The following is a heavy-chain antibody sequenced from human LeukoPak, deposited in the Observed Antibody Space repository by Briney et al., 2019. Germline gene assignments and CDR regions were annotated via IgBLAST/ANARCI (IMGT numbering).Heavy chain of an antibody. J-gene: IGHJ4*02. CDR2: IRSKANSYAT. CDR3: TSATTVTTPVYYFDY. V-gene: IGHV3-73*01. Sequence: GGSPRLSCAASGFTFSGSAMHWVRQASGKGLEWVGRIRSKANSYATAYAASVKGRFTISRDDSKNTAYLQMNSLKTEDTAVYYCTSATTVTTPVYYFDYWGQGTLVTVSS. D-gene: IGHD4-17*01. CDR1: GFTFSGSA.